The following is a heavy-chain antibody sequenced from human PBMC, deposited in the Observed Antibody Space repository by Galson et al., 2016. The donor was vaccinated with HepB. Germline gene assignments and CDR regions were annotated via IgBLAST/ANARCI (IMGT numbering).Heavy chain of an antibody. Sequence: ETLSLTCAVSGGSISGDYWSWIRQPPGKGLEWIGYIFYTGITNYNPSLKSRVTISIDTSKNQFSLRLSSVTAADTAVYYCARGSRHYYYAMDVWGQGTTVTVSS. D-gene: IGHD3-10*01. CDR3: ARGSRHYYYAMDV. V-gene: IGHV4-59*01. CDR2: IFYTGIT. CDR1: GGSISGDY. J-gene: IGHJ6*02.